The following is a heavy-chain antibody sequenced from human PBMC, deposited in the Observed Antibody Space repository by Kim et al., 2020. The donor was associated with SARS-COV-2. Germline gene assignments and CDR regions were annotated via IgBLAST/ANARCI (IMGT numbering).Heavy chain of an antibody. D-gene: IGHD6-13*01. Sequence: ASVKVSCKASGYTFTGYYMHWVRQAPGQGLEWMGWINPNSGGTNYAQKFQGWVTMTRDTSISTAYMELSRLRSDDTAVYYCAREALGDSSSWYYDYWGQGTLVTVSS. CDR1: GYTFTGYY. CDR3: AREALGDSSSWYYDY. J-gene: IGHJ4*02. CDR2: INPNSGGT. V-gene: IGHV1-2*04.